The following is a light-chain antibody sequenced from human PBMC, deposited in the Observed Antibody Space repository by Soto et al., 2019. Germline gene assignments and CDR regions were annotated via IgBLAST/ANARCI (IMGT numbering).Light chain of an antibody. Sequence: DIQMTQSPSTLSASVGDRVTITCRARQSISSWLAWYQQKPGKAPKLLIYDASRLESGVPSRFSGSGSGTEFTLTISSLQPGDFATYYCQQYSSFYSFGQGTKLEIK. J-gene: IGKJ2*03. V-gene: IGKV1-5*01. CDR1: QSISSW. CDR3: QQYSSFYS. CDR2: DAS.